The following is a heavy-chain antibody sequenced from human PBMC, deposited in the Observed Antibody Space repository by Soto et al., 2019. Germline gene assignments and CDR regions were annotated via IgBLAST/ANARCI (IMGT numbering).Heavy chain of an antibody. CDR2: INHRGST. Sequence: QMQLQQWGAGLLKPSETLSLTCAVYGGPFNDYYWSWIRQPPGAGLEWIGEINHRGSTHDNPSLKSRVTLSVDTSNSQFYLKLSSVTAADTAVYYFARVERGTRTTVVDSFDLWGQGTMVTVSS. CDR1: GGPFNDYY. J-gene: IGHJ3*01. CDR3: ARVERGTRTTVVDSFDL. D-gene: IGHD1-1*01. V-gene: IGHV4-34*01.